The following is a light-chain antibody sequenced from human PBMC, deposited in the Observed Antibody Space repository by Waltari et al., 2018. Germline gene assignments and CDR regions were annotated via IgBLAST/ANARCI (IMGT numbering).Light chain of an antibody. J-gene: IGKJ3*01. V-gene: IGKV1-33*01. Sequence: IQLTQSPSSLSASVGDRVTITCRASQDITNYLNWYQQKPGKAPKLLIHDASKLESGVPSRFSGSQSGTYFTLTITSLQPEDIATYYCQRYDNLPMFAFGPGTKVDIK. CDR1: QDITNY. CDR3: QRYDNLPMFA. CDR2: DAS.